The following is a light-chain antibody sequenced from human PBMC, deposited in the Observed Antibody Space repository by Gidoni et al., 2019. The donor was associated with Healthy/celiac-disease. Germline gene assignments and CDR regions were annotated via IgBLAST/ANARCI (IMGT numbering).Light chain of an antibody. CDR3: HQSYITPWT. CDR2: AAS. Sequence: DIQMTQSPSSLSASVGDRVTITCRASQSISSYLNWYQQKPGKAPKLLIYAASSLQSGVPSRFSGSGSGTDFTLPISSLQPEDFATYYCHQSYITPWTFGQGTKVEIK. CDR1: QSISSY. V-gene: IGKV1-39*01. J-gene: IGKJ1*01.